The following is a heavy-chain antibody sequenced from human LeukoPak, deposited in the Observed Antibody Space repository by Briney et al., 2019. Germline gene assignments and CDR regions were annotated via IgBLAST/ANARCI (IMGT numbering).Heavy chain of an antibody. D-gene: IGHD4-17*01. CDR1: GYTFTSYG. Sequence: ASVKVSCKASGYTFTSYGISWVRQAPGQGLEWMGWISAYNGNTNYAQKLQGRVTMTTDTSTSTAYMELRSLRSDDTAVYYCASSLSYGDYVHYYGMDVWGQGTTVTVSS. J-gene: IGHJ6*02. CDR3: ASSLSYGDYVHYYGMDV. CDR2: ISAYNGNT. V-gene: IGHV1-18*01.